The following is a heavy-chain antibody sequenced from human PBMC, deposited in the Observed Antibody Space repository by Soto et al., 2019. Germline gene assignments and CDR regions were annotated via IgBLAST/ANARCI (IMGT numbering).Heavy chain of an antibody. CDR1: GFTFSSYG. D-gene: IGHD5-12*01. CDR2: MSFDGGNI. V-gene: IGHV3-30*18. Sequence: HPGGSLRLSCAASGFTFSSYGMHWVRQAPGKGLEWVAVMSFDGGNIYYADSVKGRFTISRDNSKNTLYLQMNTLRAEDTAVYYCAKDPYRDGYTYFYNYYGLDVWGQGTTVTVSS. CDR3: AKDPYRDGYTYFYNYYGLDV. J-gene: IGHJ6*02.